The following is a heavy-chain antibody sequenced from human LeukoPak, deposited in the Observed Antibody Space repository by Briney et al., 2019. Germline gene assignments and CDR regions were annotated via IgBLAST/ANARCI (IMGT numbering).Heavy chain of an antibody. CDR1: GGSISSSGYY. CDR2: IYYSGST. J-gene: IGHJ4*02. D-gene: IGHD3-22*01. Sequence: SETVSLTCTVSGGSISSSGYYWGWIRQPPGKGLEWIGSIYYSGSTYDNLSLKSRVTISVDTSKNQFSLRLSSVTAADTAVYYCARSTYYDLDYWGQGSLVTVSS. V-gene: IGHV4-39*01. CDR3: ARSTYYDLDY.